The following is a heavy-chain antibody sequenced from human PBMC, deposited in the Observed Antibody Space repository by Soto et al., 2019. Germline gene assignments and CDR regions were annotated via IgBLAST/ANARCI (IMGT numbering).Heavy chain of an antibody. CDR1: GGSISSSSYY. CDR3: ARLNHWDNYFDY. CDR2: IYYSGST. D-gene: IGHD7-27*01. V-gene: IGHV4-39*01. J-gene: IGHJ4*02. Sequence: PSETLSLTCTVSGGSISSSSYYWGWIRQPPGKGLEWIGSIYYSGSTYYNPSLKSRVTISVDTSKNQFSLKLSSVTAADTAVYYCARLNHWDNYFDYWGQGALVTVSS.